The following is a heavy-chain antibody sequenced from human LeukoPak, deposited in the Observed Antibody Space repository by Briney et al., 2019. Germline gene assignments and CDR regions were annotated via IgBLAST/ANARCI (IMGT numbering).Heavy chain of an antibody. CDR3: ACLTTADAFDI. J-gene: IGHJ3*02. V-gene: IGHV4-59*01. D-gene: IGHD3-22*01. CDR1: GGSFSGYY. CDR2: IYHSGST. Sequence: PSETLSLTCAVYGGSFSGYYWGWIRQPPGKGLEWIGYIYHSGSTNYNPSLKSRVTISVDTSKNQFSLSLSSVTAADTAVYYCACLTTADAFDIWGQGTMVTVSS.